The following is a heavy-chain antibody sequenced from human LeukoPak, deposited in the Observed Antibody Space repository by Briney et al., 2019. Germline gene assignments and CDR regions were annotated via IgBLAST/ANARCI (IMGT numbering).Heavy chain of an antibody. CDR2: IYYSGST. CDR3: ARGRRVVVAADFDY. Sequence: SETLSLTCTVSGDSISSSSSYWGWIRQPPGEGLEWIGSIYYSGSTYYNPSLKSRVTISVDTSKNQFSLKLSSVTAADTAVYYCARGRRVVVAADFDYWGQGTLVTVSS. J-gene: IGHJ4*02. V-gene: IGHV4-39*01. D-gene: IGHD2-15*01. CDR1: GDSISSSSSY.